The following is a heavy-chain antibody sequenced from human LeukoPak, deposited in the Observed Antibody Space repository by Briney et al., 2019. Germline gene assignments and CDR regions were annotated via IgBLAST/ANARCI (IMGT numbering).Heavy chain of an antibody. V-gene: IGHV1-2*02. D-gene: IGHD3-10*01. CDR1: GYTFTAYY. J-gene: IGHJ4*02. CDR2: INPNSGGT. CDR3: ARDHSYYDSGSYSNVDY. Sequence: GASVRVSCKASGYTFTAYYIHWVRQAPGQGLEWMGWINPNSGGTNYAQKFQGRVTMTRDTSSSTAYMELSRLRSDDTAVYYCARDHSYYDSGSYSNVDYWGQGTLVTVSS.